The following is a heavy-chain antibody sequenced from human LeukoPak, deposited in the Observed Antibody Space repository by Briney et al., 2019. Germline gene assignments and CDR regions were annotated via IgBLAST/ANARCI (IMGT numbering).Heavy chain of an antibody. CDR1: GGSFSGYY. J-gene: IGHJ4*02. Sequence: PSETLSLTCAVYGGSFSGYYWSWIRQPPGKGLEWIGEINHSGSTKYTPSLKSRVTKSVDTSKNQFSLKLSSVTAADTAVYYCAKGFERNYDFWSGYYGDYWGQGTLVTVSS. CDR3: AKGFERNYDFWSGYYGDY. CDR2: INHSGST. V-gene: IGHV4-34*01. D-gene: IGHD3-3*01.